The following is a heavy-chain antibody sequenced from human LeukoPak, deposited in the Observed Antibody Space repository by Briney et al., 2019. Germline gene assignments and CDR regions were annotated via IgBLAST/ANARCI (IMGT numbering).Heavy chain of an antibody. Sequence: GASVKVSCKASGGTFSSYAISWVRQAPGQGLEWMGGIIPIFGTANYAQKFQGRVTITADESTSTAYMELSSLRSEDTDVYYCAREGGSSSWYGGFDYWGQGTLVTVSS. CDR3: AREGGSSSWYGGFDY. D-gene: IGHD6-13*01. CDR1: GGTFSSYA. V-gene: IGHV1-69*13. CDR2: IIPIFGTA. J-gene: IGHJ4*02.